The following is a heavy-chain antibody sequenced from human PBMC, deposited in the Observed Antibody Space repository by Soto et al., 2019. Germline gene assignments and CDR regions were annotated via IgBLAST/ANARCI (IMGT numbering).Heavy chain of an antibody. CDR3: ALYDILTSFDP. J-gene: IGHJ5*02. CDR2: IKPGNGDT. Sequence: GASVKVSCKASGYSFTTFSLHWVRQAPGQRLEWMGWIKPGNGDTKYSQRFQGRVTFARDTSPSTVYMELSSLGSEDTAIYYCALYDILTSFDPWGQGTLVTVSS. CDR1: GYSFTTFS. V-gene: IGHV1-3*01. D-gene: IGHD3-9*01.